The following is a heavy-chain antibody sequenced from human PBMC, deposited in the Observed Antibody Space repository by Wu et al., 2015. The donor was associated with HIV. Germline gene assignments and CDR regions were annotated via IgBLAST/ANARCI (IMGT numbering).Heavy chain of an antibody. J-gene: IGHJ2*01. D-gene: IGHD3-22*01. Sequence: QVQLVQSGAEMKKPGASLKVSCKASGYTFSAYDINWVRQAPGQGLEWVGWMNPNSGNTGYPQKFQGRVTMTRDTSISTAYMELSSLKSEDTAVYYCARAASFFYDKHGYYRNWYFDVWGRGTLVAVSS. CDR2: MNPNSGNT. CDR1: GYTFSAYD. V-gene: IGHV1-8*01. CDR3: ARAASFFYDKHGYYRNWYFDV.